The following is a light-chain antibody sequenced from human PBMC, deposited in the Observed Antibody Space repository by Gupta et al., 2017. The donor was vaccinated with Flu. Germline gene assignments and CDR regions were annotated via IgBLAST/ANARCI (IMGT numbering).Light chain of an antibody. CDR1: ESVERHN. CDR2: GTS. J-gene: IGKJ2*01. Sequence: GTLVLSPGQRVTLSCRAAESVERHNLLWYQQKGGHPPRLLMYGTSYRAPGIPDRFSGSGSETDFTLTIDRLDPDESAFYYCHHDENSPYLFGEGTKVDI. CDR3: HHDENSPYL. V-gene: IGKV3-20*01.